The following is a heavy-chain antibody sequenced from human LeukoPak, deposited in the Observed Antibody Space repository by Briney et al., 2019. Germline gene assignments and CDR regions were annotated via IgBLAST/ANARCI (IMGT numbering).Heavy chain of an antibody. CDR1: GFTFDDYG. CDR2: INWNGGST. J-gene: IGHJ4*02. D-gene: IGHD3-22*01. Sequence: PGGSLRLSCAASGFTFDDYGMSWVRQAPGKGLEWVSGINWNGGSTGYADSVKGRFTISGDNAKNSLHLQMNNLRAEDTALYYCARASSSGYYLHFDYWGQGTLVTVSS. V-gene: IGHV3-20*04. CDR3: ARASSSGYYLHFDY.